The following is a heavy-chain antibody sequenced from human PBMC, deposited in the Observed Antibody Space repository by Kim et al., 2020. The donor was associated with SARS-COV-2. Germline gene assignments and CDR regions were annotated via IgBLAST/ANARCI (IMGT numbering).Heavy chain of an antibody. J-gene: IGHJ5*01. D-gene: IGHD2-15*01. V-gene: IGHV1-69*13. CDR2: IIPIFGTA. Sequence: SVKVSCKASGGTFSSYAISWVRQAPGQGLEWMGGIIPIFGTANYAQKFQGRVTITADESTSTAYMELSSLRSEDTAVYYCARDAEYCSGGSCRGGNWFDSWGQGTLVTVSS. CDR1: GGTFSSYA. CDR3: ARDAEYCSGGSCRGGNWFDS.